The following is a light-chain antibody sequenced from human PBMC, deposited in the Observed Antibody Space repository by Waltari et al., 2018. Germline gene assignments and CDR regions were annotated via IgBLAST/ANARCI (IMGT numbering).Light chain of an antibody. CDR3: QQYGSSLIT. CDR2: GAS. V-gene: IGKV3-20*01. J-gene: IGKJ5*01. CDR1: QSISSSS. Sequence: EIVLTQSPGTLSLSPGERATLSCRASQSISSSSLAWYQQTPGQAPRLLIYGASSRATGIPDRFSGSGSGTDFTLTISRLEPEDFAVYYCQQYGSSLITFGQGTRLEIK.